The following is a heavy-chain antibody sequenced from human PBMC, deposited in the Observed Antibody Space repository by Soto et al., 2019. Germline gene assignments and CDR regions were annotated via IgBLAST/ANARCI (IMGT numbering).Heavy chain of an antibody. J-gene: IGHJ4*02. CDR1: GFTFSDYY. CDR3: ARVSGSMVRGVIRGLDY. V-gene: IGHV3-11*01. Sequence: GSLRLSCAASGFTFSDYYMSWIRQAPGKGLEWVSYISSSGSTIYYADSVKGRFTISRDNAKNSLYLQMNSLRAEDTAVYYCARVSGSMVRGVIRGLDYWGQGTLVTVSS. CDR2: ISSSGSTI. D-gene: IGHD3-10*01.